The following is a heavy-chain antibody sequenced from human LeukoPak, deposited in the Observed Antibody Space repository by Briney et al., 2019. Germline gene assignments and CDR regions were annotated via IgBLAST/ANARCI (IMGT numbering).Heavy chain of an antibody. CDR2: ISGSGGST. Sequence: PGGSLRLSCAASGFTFSSYAMSWVRQAPGKGLEWVSAISGSGGSTYYADSVKGWFTISRDNSKNTLYLQMNSLRAEDTAVYYCAKSGRDQLLWLWFDYWGQGTLVTVSS. CDR1: GFTFSSYA. V-gene: IGHV3-23*01. J-gene: IGHJ4*02. D-gene: IGHD2-2*01. CDR3: AKSGRDQLLWLWFDY.